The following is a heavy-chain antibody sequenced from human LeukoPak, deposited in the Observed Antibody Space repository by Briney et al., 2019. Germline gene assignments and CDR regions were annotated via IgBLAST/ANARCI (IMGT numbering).Heavy chain of an antibody. CDR1: GYILTELS. Sequence: ASVKVSCKVSGYILTELSMHWVRQAPGKGLEWMGGFDPEDGETIYAQKFQGRVTMTEDTSTDTAYMELSSLRSEDTAVYYCATELGVYDQHHWFDPWGQGTLVTVSS. V-gene: IGHV1-24*01. CDR3: ATELGVYDQHHWFDP. J-gene: IGHJ5*02. D-gene: IGHD2/OR15-2a*01. CDR2: FDPEDGET.